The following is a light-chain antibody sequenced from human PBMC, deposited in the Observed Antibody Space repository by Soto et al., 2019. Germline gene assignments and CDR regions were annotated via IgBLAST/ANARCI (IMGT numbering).Light chain of an antibody. CDR3: HQYVDWPLT. CDR1: QSINNN. J-gene: IGKJ4*01. CDR2: GAS. V-gene: IGKV3D-15*01. Sequence: EIVMTQSPATLSVSPGQRATLSCRASQSINNNLAWYKQLPGQAPRLLIYGASTRATGIPVRFSGSGSGTDFTLTISSLQSEDSALYYCHQYVDWPLTFGGGTKVEI.